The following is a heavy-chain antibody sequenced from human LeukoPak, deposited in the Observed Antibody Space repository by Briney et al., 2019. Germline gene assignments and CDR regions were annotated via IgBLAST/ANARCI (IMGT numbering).Heavy chain of an antibody. CDR1: GGSLSSGGYY. CDR3: ARVSSARNGFDY. D-gene: IGHD1-14*01. Sequence: SETLSLTCTVSGGSLSSGGYYWSWIRHHPGMGLEWIGSIYYSGSTYYTPSLRSRVNISVDTSKSQFALNLTSVTAADTAVYYCARVSSARNGFDYWGQGILVTVSS. CDR2: IYYSGST. J-gene: IGHJ4*02. V-gene: IGHV4-31*03.